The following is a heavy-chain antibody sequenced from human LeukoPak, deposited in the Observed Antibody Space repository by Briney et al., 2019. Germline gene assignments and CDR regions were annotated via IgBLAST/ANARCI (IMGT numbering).Heavy chain of an antibody. CDR3: AKDLPQYYDFWSGYYGGFDY. D-gene: IGHD3-3*01. CDR1: GFTFEDYA. V-gene: IGHV3-43*02. Sequence: GGSLRLSCAASGFTFEDYAMHWVRQGPGKGLEWVSLISGNGNNIYYADSVKGRFTISRDNSKNSLYLQMNSLRIEDTALYYCAKDLPQYYDFWSGYYGGFDYWGQGTLVTVSS. CDR2: ISGNGNNI. J-gene: IGHJ4*02.